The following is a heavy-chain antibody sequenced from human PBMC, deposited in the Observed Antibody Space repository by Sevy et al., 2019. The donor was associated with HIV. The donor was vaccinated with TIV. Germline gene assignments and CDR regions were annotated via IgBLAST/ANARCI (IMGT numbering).Heavy chain of an antibody. CDR3: ATGFPGEYPECGRIRCFTDYFAY. V-gene: IGHV1-24*01. CDR1: GYTLSELS. D-gene: IGHD3-3*02. Sequence: ASVKVSCKVSGYTLSELSMHWVRQAPGKGLEWMGGFDPEDGETFYAQKFQGRVTMTEDTSTNTANMEVSSLRSEDTAIYYCATGFPGEYPECGRIRCFTDYFAYWGQGALVTVSS. CDR2: FDPEDGET. J-gene: IGHJ4*02.